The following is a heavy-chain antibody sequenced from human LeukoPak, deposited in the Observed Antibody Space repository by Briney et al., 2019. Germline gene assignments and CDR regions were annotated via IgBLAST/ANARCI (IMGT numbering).Heavy chain of an antibody. J-gene: IGHJ6*02. CDR3: ARDKDLYGMDV. CDR2: IWYDGSNK. V-gene: IGHV3-33*01. CDR1: GFTFSSYG. Sequence: GGSLRPSCAASGFTFSSYGMHWVRQAPGKGLEWVAVIWYDGSNKYYADSVKGRFTISRDNSKNTLYLQMNSLRAEDTAVYYSARDKDLYGMDVWGQGTTVTVSS.